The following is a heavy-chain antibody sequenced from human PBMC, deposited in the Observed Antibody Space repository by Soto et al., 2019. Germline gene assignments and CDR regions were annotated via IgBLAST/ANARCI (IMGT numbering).Heavy chain of an antibody. CDR2: IIPIFGTA. D-gene: IGHD3-10*01. Sequence: QVQLVQSGAEVKKPGSSVKVSCKASGGTFSSYAISWVRQAPGQGLEWMGGIIPIFGTANYAQKFQGRVTITADESTSTAYMELSSLRSEDTAVYYCARDWLLWFGESDYYHYYGMDVWGQGTTVTVSS. V-gene: IGHV1-69*12. CDR1: GGTFSSYA. J-gene: IGHJ6*02. CDR3: ARDWLLWFGESDYYHYYGMDV.